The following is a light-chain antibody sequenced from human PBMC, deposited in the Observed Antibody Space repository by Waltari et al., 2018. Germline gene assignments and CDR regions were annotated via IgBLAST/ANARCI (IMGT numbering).Light chain of an antibody. Sequence: QSALTQPASVSGSPGQSITISCTGPSSDIGFYNYVSWYQQHPGKAPKLMIYDVSTRPSGISNRFSGSKSGNTASLTISGLQAEDAADYICSSYTGSSTFVIFGGGTKLTVL. CDR3: SSYTGSSTFVI. CDR1: SSDIGFYNY. J-gene: IGLJ2*01. V-gene: IGLV2-14*03. CDR2: DVS.